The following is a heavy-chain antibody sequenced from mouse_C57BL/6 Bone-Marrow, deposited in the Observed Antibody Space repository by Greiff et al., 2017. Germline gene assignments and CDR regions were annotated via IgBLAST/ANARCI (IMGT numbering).Heavy chain of an antibody. D-gene: IGHD1-1*01. Sequence: VKLQQSGAELARPGASVKLSCKASGYTFTSYGISWVKQRTGQGLEWIGEIYPRSGNTYYNEKFKGKATLTADKSSSTAYMELRSLTSEDSAVYFCARNCYGSSYAMDYWGQGTSVTVSS. CDR3: ARNCYGSSYAMDY. J-gene: IGHJ4*01. CDR1: GYTFTSYG. CDR2: IYPRSGNT. V-gene: IGHV1-81*01.